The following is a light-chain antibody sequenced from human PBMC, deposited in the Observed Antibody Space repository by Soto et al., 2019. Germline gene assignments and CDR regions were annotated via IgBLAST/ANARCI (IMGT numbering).Light chain of an antibody. J-gene: IGLJ2*01. V-gene: IGLV1-44*01. CDR1: SFNIGSNA. CDR3: SAWDDSLKGVV. CDR2: RND. Sequence: QSVLTQPPSASRTPGQRVTISCSGSSFNIGSNAVNWYQQLPGTAPKLLIYRNDHRPSGVPDRFSGSKSGTSASLAISGLQSEDEADYYCSAWDDSLKGVVFGGGTKLTVL.